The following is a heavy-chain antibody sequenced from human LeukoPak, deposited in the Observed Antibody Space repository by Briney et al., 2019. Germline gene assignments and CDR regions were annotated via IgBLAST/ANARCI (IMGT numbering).Heavy chain of an antibody. V-gene: IGHV3-33*08. CDR3: ARGAYCSGGSCYYFDY. CDR1: GFTFSDYY. Sequence: GGSLRLSCAASGFTFSDYYMNWVRQAPGKELEWVAVIWYDGSNKYYADSVKGRFTISRDNSKNTLYLQMNSLRAEDTAVYYCARGAYCSGGSCYYFDYWGQGTLVTVSS. J-gene: IGHJ4*02. CDR2: IWYDGSNK. D-gene: IGHD2-15*01.